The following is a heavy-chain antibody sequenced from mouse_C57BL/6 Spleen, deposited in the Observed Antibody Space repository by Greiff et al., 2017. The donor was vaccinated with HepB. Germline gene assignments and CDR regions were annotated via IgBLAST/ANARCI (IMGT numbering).Heavy chain of an antibody. V-gene: IGHV1-59*01. CDR3: ARGGLRLGFDY. CDR2: IDPSDSYT. Sequence: QVQLQQPGAELVRPGTSVKLSCKASGYTFTSYWMHWVKQRPGQGLEWIGVIDPSDSYTNYNQKFKGKATLTVDTSSSTAYMQLSSLTSEDSAVYYCARGGLRLGFDYWGQGTTLTVSS. CDR1: GYTFTSYW. D-gene: IGHD2-4*01. J-gene: IGHJ2*01.